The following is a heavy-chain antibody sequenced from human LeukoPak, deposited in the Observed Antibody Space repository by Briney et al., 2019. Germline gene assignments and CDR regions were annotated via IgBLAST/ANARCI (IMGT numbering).Heavy chain of an antibody. CDR1: GLTFSTYT. CDR3: AREGNDAFDI. J-gene: IGHJ3*02. Sequence: PGGSLRLSCGASGLTFSTYTMNWVRQAPGKGLEWVSSISSSSNYIYYADSVKGRFTISRDNAKNSLYLQMNSLRAEDTAVYYCAREGNDAFDIWGQGTMVTVSS. CDR2: ISSSSNYI. V-gene: IGHV3-21*01.